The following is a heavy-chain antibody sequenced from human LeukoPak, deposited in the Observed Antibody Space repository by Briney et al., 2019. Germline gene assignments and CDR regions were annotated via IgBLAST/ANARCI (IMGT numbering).Heavy chain of an antibody. Sequence: GGSLRLSCAASGFKFSSNWMSWVRLAPGKGLEWVANIKEDGTETYYVDSVKGRFTISRDNAKNSLYLQMNSLRVEDTAVYYCAKEGRSLQTYWGQGTLVTVSS. CDR2: IKEDGTET. J-gene: IGHJ4*02. CDR1: GFKFSSNW. V-gene: IGHV3-7*03. CDR3: AKEGRSLQTY. D-gene: IGHD5-24*01.